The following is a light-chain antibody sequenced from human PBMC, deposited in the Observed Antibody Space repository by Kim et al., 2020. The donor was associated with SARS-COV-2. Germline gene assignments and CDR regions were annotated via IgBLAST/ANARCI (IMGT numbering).Light chain of an antibody. V-gene: IGLV2-11*01. J-gene: IGLJ3*02. CDR2: DFR. Sequence: GKSVNLSRPRTRSVVLCYNYFSWYPQAPSKAPKLMIYDFRKRPSGVPDRFSGSKSGNTASLTISGLQAEDEADYYCCSYAGSYTWVFGGGTQLTVL. CDR1: RSVVLCYNY. CDR3: CSYAGSYTWV.